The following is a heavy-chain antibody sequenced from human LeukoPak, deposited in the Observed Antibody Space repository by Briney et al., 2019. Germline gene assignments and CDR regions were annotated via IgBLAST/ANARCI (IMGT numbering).Heavy chain of an antibody. J-gene: IGHJ4*02. CDR1: GGSISSGGYF. Sequence: SETLSLTCTVSGGSISSGGYFWSWIRQHPGKGLEWIGSISSSGSTLYSPSLKRRISLSVDTSNNQFSLKLSSVTAADTAVFYCARAANLNAFDYWGQGTRVTVSS. V-gene: IGHV4-31*03. CDR3: ARAANLNAFDY. CDR2: ISSSGST. D-gene: IGHD1-1*01.